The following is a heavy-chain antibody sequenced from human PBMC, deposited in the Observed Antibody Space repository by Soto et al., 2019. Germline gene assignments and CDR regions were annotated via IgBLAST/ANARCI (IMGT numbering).Heavy chain of an antibody. D-gene: IGHD2-15*01. J-gene: IGHJ4*02. CDR1: GGTFSSYA. Sequence: QVQLVQSGAEVKKPGSSVKVSCKASGGTFSSYAISWVRQAPGQGLEWMGGIIPIFGTASYAQKFQGRVTITADESTSAAYMELSSLRSDDTAVYYCAARRYCSGGTCPDYFDYWGPGTLVTFSS. CDR3: AARRYCSGGTCPDYFDY. CDR2: IIPIFGTA. V-gene: IGHV1-69*01.